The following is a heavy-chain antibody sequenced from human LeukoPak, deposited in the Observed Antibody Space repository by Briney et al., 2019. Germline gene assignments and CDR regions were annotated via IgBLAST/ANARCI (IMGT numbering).Heavy chain of an antibody. V-gene: IGHV1-46*01. D-gene: IGHD3-9*01. CDR1: GYTFTSYG. CDR2: INPSGGST. Sequence: ASVKVSCKASGYTFTSYGISWVRQAPGQGLEWMGIINPSGGSTSYAQKFQGRVTMTRDTSTSTVYMELSSLRSEDTAVYYCASSPRINYDILTGYYQGYYFDYWGQGTLVTVSS. CDR3: ASSPRINYDILTGYYQGYYFDY. J-gene: IGHJ4*02.